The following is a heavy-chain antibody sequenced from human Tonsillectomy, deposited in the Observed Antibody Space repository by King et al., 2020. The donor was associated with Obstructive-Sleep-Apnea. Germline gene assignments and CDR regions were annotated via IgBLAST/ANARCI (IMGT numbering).Heavy chain of an antibody. CDR2: ISYDGSNK. Sequence: VQLVESGGGVVQPGGSLRLSCAASAFTFSNYVMHWVRQAPGKGLEWVAVISYDGSNKYYARSVKGRFTISRDNSKNTLYLQVNSLRAEDTAIYYCAKGFDCGGDCYYGMDVWGQGTTVTVSS. J-gene: IGHJ6*02. D-gene: IGHD2-21*01. CDR1: AFTFSNYV. V-gene: IGHV3-30*18. CDR3: AKGFDCGGDCYYGMDV.